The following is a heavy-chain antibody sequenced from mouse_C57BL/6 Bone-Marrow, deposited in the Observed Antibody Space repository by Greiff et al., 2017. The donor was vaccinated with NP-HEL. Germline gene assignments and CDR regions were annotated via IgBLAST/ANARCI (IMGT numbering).Heavy chain of an antibody. CDR1: GYTFTDYE. D-gene: IGHD2-3*01. CDR2: IDPETGGT. V-gene: IGHV1-15*01. J-gene: IGHJ1*03. Sequence: QVQLQQSGAELVRPGASVTLSCKASGYTFTDYEMHWVKQTPVHGLEWIGAIDPETGGTAYNQKFKGKAILTADKSSSTAYMELRSLTSEDSAVYYCTRIYDGYYGYFDVWGKGTTVTVSS. CDR3: TRIYDGYYGYFDV.